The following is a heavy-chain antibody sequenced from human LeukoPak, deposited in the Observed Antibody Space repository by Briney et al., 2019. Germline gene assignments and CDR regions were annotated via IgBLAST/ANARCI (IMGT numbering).Heavy chain of an antibody. CDR2: ISYIGTT. V-gene: IGHV4-59*11. D-gene: IGHD4-17*01. Sequence: PSETLSLTCAVSGDSFSSHYWNWLRQPPGRGLEGIGYISYIGTTNYNPSLKIRVTISIDTPKNQFSLKLSSVTTADTAVYYCARDLVTVTKGFDIWGLGTMVSVSS. CDR1: GDSFSSHY. CDR3: ARDLVTVTKGFDI. J-gene: IGHJ3*02.